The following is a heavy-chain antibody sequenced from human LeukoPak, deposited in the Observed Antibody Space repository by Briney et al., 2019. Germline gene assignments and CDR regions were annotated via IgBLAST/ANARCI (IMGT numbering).Heavy chain of an antibody. CDR2: ISGSGGST. CDR1: GFTFTSYA. J-gene: IGHJ3*02. D-gene: IGHD3-16*01. V-gene: IGHV3-23*01. Sequence: PGGSLRLSCAAPGFTFTSYAMSWVRQAPGKGLEWVSTISGSGGSTYYADSVKGRFTISRDNSKNTLYLQMNSLRAEDTAVYYCAKELGAFDAFDIWGQGTMVTVSS. CDR3: AKELGAFDAFDI.